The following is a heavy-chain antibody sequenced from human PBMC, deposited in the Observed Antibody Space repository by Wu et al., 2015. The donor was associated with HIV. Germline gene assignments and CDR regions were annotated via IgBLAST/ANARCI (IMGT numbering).Heavy chain of an antibody. Sequence: QVQLVQSRAEVKKAWGSVKVSCKASGYTFTSYGISWVRQAPGQGLEWMGWISAYNGNTNYAQKLQGRVTMTTDTSTSTAYMELRSLRSDDTAVYYCARDPDYDILTAPAGAFDIWGQGTMVTVSS. V-gene: IGHV1-18*01. CDR1: GYTFTSYG. CDR3: ARDPDYDILTAPAGAFDI. CDR2: ISAYNGNT. J-gene: IGHJ3*02. D-gene: IGHD3-9*01.